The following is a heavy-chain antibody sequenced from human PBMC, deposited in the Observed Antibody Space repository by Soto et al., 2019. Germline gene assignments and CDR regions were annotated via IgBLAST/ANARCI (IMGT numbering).Heavy chain of an antibody. Sequence: GGSLRLSCAASGFTFSDYWMHWVRQIPGKGLVWVSRINSDGSITNYADSVKGRFIISRDNTKNTLYLQMNSLRVEDTALYYCARYGSVDEFSSVFSWGQGILVTVSS. V-gene: IGHV3-74*01. D-gene: IGHD3-16*02. CDR1: GFTFSDYW. J-gene: IGHJ5*02. CDR2: INSDGSIT. CDR3: ARYGSVDEFSSVFS.